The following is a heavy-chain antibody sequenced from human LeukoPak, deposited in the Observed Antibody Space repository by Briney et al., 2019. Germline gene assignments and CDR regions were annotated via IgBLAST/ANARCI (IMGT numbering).Heavy chain of an antibody. CDR1: GYTFTSYD. Sequence: ASVKVSCKASGYTFTSYDINWVRPDTGQGLEWMGWINPNSGNTGYAQTFQGRVTMTRNTSISTAYMELSSLRSEDTAVYYCARGDDSSSWYSKIYYYYGMDVWGQGTTVTVSS. CDR3: ARGDDSSSWYSKIYYYYGMDV. J-gene: IGHJ6*02. D-gene: IGHD6-13*01. CDR2: INPNSGNT. V-gene: IGHV1-8*01.